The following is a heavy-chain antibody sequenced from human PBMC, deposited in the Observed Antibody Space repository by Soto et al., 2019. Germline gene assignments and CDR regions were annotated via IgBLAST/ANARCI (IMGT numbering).Heavy chain of an antibody. CDR2: ILYDGSNK. J-gene: IGHJ6*02. Sequence: QVQLVESGGGVVQPGRSLRLSCAASGVTFSSYGMHWVRQAPGKGLEWVAVILYDGSNKYYADSVKGRFTISRDNSKNALYLQMNGLRAEDTAVYYCARADSLGSHYYSGMDVWGQGTRVTVSS. D-gene: IGHD3-22*01. CDR3: ARADSLGSHYYSGMDV. CDR1: GVTFSSYG. V-gene: IGHV3-33*01.